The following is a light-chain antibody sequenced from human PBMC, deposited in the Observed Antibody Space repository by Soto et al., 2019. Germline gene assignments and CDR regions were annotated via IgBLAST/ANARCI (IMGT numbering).Light chain of an antibody. V-gene: IGKV3-11*01. J-gene: IGKJ5*01. CDR2: DAS. CDR3: QQRSNWPPVIT. Sequence: EIVLTQSPATLSLSPGERVTLSCRASQSFASYLAWYQQKPGQAPRLLIYDASKRATGIPARFSGRVYGTEFPLNNRSLEAEDFAVYYCQQRSNWPPVITFGQGTRLEIK. CDR1: QSFASY.